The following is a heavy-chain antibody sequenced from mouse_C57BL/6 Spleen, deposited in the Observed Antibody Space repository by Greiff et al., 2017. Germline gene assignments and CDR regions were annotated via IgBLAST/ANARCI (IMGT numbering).Heavy chain of an antibody. CDR2: IDPNSGGT. V-gene: IGHV1-72*01. Sequence: QVQLQQPGAELVKPGASVKLSCKASGYTFTSYWMHWVKQRPGRGLEWIGRIDPNSGGTKYNEKFKSKATLTVDQPSSTAYMQLSSLTSEDSAVYDDARSTATPYYYAMDYWGQGTSVTV. CDR1: GYTFTSYW. CDR3: ARSTATPYYYAMDY. D-gene: IGHD1-2*01. J-gene: IGHJ4*01.